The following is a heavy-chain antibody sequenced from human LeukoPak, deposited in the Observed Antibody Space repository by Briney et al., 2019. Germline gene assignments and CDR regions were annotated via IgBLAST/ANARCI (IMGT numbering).Heavy chain of an antibody. J-gene: IGHJ4*02. D-gene: IGHD3-10*01. CDR2: IHTSSGAT. Sequence: GGSLRLSCTASGFTFSNYEMNWVRQAPGKGLEWVSYIHTSSGATSYAESVKGRFTISRDNAKNSLYLQMNNLRAEDTAVYYCAKDLWFGDYSWGQGTLVTVSS. CDR3: AKDLWFGDYS. CDR1: GFTFSNYE. V-gene: IGHV3-48*03.